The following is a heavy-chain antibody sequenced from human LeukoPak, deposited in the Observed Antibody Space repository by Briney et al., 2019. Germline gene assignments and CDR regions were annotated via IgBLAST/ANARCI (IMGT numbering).Heavy chain of an antibody. CDR3: AKDLKRRGSSWYASFDY. J-gene: IGHJ4*02. CDR2: ISYDGSNK. V-gene: IGHV3-30*18. CDR1: GFTFSSYG. Sequence: AGGSLRLSCAASGFTFSSYGMHWVRQAPGKGLEWVAVISYDGSNKYYADSVKGRFTISRDNSKNTLYLQMNSLRAEDTAVYYCAKDLKRRGSSWYASFDYWGQGTLVTVSS. D-gene: IGHD6-13*01.